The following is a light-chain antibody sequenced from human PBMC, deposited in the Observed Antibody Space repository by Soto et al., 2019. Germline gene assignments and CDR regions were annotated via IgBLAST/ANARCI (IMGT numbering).Light chain of an antibody. CDR1: QSVLFNSNNKNY. CDR3: QQYHDTPRT. CDR2: WAS. V-gene: IGKV4-1*01. J-gene: IGKJ1*01. Sequence: DIVMTQSPDSLAVSLGERATINCKSSQSVLFNSNNKNYLAWYQQKPGQPPKLLIYWASTRESGVPDRFSGSGSGTDFTRTISSLQAEDVAVYYCQQYHDTPRTFGRGTKVEIK.